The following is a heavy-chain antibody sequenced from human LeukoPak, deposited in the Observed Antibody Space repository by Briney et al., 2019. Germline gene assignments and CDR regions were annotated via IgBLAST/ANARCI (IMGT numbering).Heavy chain of an antibody. D-gene: IGHD4-17*01. V-gene: IGHV3-23*01. CDR2: IRGSESST. CDR3: AIPFGDPFNY. CDR1: GFPFSGYA. Sequence: TGGSLRLSCAASGFPFSGYAMSWVRQAPGKGLEWVSSIRGSESSTYYADSVKGRFTISRDNSKNTLYLQMNSLRVEDTAVYYCAIPFGDPFNYWGQGTLVTVSS. J-gene: IGHJ4*02.